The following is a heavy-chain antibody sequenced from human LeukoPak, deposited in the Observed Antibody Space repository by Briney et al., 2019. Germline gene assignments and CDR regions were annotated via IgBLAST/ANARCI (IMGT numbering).Heavy chain of an antibody. CDR3: ARNLGLVGATAFNFDY. CDR1: GYTFTGYY. J-gene: IGHJ4*02. D-gene: IGHD1-26*01. Sequence: ASVKVSCKASGYTFTGYYMHWVRQAPGQGLEWMGWINPNSGGTNYAQKFQGRVTMTRDTSISTAYMELSRLRSDDTAVYYCARNLGLVGATAFNFDYWGQGTVVTVSS. V-gene: IGHV1-2*02. CDR2: INPNSGGT.